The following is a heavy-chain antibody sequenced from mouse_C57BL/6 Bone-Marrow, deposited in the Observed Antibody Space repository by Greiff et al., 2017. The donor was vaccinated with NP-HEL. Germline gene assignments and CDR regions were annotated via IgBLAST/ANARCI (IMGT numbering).Heavy chain of an antibody. J-gene: IGHJ4*01. CDR2: IDPENGDT. CDR1: GFNIKDDY. CDR3: RLREDY. D-gene: IGHD2-4*01. V-gene: IGHV14-4*01. Sequence: EVKLMESGAELVRPGASVKLSCTASGFNIKDDYMHWVKQRPEQGLEWIGWIDPENGDTECASKFQGKATITADTSSNTAYLQLSSLTSEDTAVYYCRLREDYWGQGTSVTVSS.